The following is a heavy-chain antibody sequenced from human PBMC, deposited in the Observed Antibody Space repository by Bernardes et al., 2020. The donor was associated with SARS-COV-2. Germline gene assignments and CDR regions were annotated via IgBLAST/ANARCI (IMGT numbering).Heavy chain of an antibody. V-gene: IGHV3-74*01. CDR2: INEDGSTT. D-gene: IGHD2-15*01. J-gene: IGHJ4*02. Sequence: GGSLRLSCAASGFTFSSFWMHWVRQVPGEGLVWVSRINEDGSTTNYADSVKGRFTISRDNAKSTLFLQMNSLRAEDTAVYFCARDVAGKEGFWGQGTLVTVSS. CDR3: ARDVAGKEGF. CDR1: GFTFSSFW.